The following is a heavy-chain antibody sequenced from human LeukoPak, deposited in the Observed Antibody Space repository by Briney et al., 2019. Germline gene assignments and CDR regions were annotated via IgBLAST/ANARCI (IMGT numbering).Heavy chain of an antibody. CDR3: ARDPQTYYYGSGSLGFDY. CDR2: IYHSGGT. V-gene: IGHV4-38-2*02. CDR1: GYSINSGYF. J-gene: IGHJ4*02. D-gene: IGHD3-10*01. Sequence: SETLSLTCTVSGYSINSGYFWGWIRQPPLKGLEWIGSIYHSGGTYYNPSLKSRVTISVDTSKNQFSLKLSSVTAADTAVYYCARDPQTYYYGSGSLGFDYWGQGTLVTVSS.